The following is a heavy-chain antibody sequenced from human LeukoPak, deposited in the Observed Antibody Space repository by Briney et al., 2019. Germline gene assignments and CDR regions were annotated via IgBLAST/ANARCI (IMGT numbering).Heavy chain of an antibody. Sequence: GGSLRLSCAASGFTFDDYAMHWVRQAPGKGLEWVSGISWNSGSIGYADSVKGRFTISRDNAKNSLYLQMNSLRAEDTALYYCATAMAVARSFDYWGQGTLVTVSS. CDR3: ATAMAVARSFDY. D-gene: IGHD6-19*01. V-gene: IGHV3-9*01. CDR2: ISWNSGSI. J-gene: IGHJ4*02. CDR1: GFTFDDYA.